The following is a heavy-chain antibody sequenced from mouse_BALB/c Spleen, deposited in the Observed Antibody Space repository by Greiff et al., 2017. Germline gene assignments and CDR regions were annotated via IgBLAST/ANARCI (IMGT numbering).Heavy chain of an antibody. D-gene: IGHD3-1*01. Sequence: EVKLVESGGGLVQPGGSRKLSCAASGFTFSSFGMHWVRQAPEKGLEWVAYISSGSSTIYYADTVKGRFTISRDNPKNTLFLQMTSLRSEDTAMYYCARGLAYYFDYWGQGTTLTVSS. V-gene: IGHV5-17*02. J-gene: IGHJ2*01. CDR1: GFTFSSFG. CDR2: ISSGSSTI. CDR3: ARGLAYYFDY.